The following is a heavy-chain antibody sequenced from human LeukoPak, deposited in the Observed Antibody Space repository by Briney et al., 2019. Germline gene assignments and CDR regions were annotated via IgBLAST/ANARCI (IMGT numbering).Heavy chain of an antibody. J-gene: IGHJ4*02. Sequence: GGSLRLSCAASGFTFSSYAMSWVRQAPGKGLEWVSAISTSGVNTYYADSVKGRFTISRDNSKNKLYLQMSSLRAEDTAVYYCAKSTSIPIRPSDYWGQGALVTVSS. D-gene: IGHD6-6*01. CDR3: AKSTSIPIRPSDY. CDR2: ISTSGVNT. CDR1: GFTFSSYA. V-gene: IGHV3-23*01.